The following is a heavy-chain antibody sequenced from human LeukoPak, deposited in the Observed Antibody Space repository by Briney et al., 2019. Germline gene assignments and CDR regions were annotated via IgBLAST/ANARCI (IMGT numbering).Heavy chain of an antibody. CDR2: ISIDGSTT. D-gene: IGHD1-1*01. CDR1: GFTFSSYW. Sequence: GGSLRLSCVGSGFTFSSYWMHWVRQGPGKGLEWVSRISIDGSTTTYADSVKGRFAISRDNAKNTLYLQMNSLRVEDTAVYYCARDTTLGRTDYWGQGTLVTVSS. J-gene: IGHJ4*02. CDR3: ARDTTLGRTDY. V-gene: IGHV3-74*01.